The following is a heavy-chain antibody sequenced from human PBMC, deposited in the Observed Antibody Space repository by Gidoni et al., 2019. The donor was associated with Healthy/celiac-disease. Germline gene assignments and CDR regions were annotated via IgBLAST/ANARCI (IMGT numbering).Heavy chain of an antibody. CDR1: GYTFTGYY. CDR2: INPNSGGT. V-gene: IGHV1-2*02. J-gene: IGHJ5*02. CDR3: ARTSSRAARSNWFDP. D-gene: IGHD6-6*01. Sequence: QVQLVQSGAEVKKPGASVKVSCKASGYTFTGYYMHWVRQAPGQGLEWMGWINPNSGGTNYAQKFQGRVTMTRDTSISTAYMELSRLRSDDTAVYYCARTSSRAARSNWFDPWGQGTLVTVSS.